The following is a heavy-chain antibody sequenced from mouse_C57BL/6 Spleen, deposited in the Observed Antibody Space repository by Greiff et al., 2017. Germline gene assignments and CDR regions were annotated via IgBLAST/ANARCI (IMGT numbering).Heavy chain of an antibody. CDR3: ARGGPLDY. D-gene: IGHD3-3*01. V-gene: IGHV1-82*01. J-gene: IGHJ2*01. CDR2: IYPGDGDT. CDR1: GYAFRSSW. Sequence: QVQLQQSGPELVKPGASVKISCKASGYAFRSSWMNWVKQRPGKGLEWIGRIYPGDGDTNYNGKFKGKATLTADKSSSTAYMQLSSLTSEDSAVYCCARGGPLDYWGQGTTLKVSS.